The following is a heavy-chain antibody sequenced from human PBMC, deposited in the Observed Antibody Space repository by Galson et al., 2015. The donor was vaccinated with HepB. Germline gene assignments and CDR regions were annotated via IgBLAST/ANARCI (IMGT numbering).Heavy chain of an antibody. CDR3: AKDWGLGVRGVILGNWYFDL. CDR1: GFSFSGHA. V-gene: IGHV3-23*01. Sequence: SLRLSCAASGFSFSGHAMTWVRQAPGEGLEWVPGIRGRNNNAYYADSVKGRFTISRDNSKNTLYLQMNSLRAEDTAVYYCAKDWGLGVRGVILGNWYFDLWGRGTLVTVSS. J-gene: IGHJ2*01. CDR2: IRGRNNNA. D-gene: IGHD3-10*01.